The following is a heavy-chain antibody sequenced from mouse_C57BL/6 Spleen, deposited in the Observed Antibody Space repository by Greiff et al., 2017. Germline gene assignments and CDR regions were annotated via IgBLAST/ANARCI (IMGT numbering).Heavy chain of an antibody. J-gene: IGHJ2*01. CDR1: GYTFTDYN. CDR3: ARWGYGSSYPYFDY. CDR2: INPNNGGT. V-gene: IGHV1-22*01. D-gene: IGHD1-1*01. Sequence: VQLQQPGTELVKPGASVKMSCKASGYTFTDYNMHWVKQSHGKSLEWIGYINPNNGGTSYNQKFKGKATLTVNKSSSTAYMELRSLTSEDSAVYYCARWGYGSSYPYFDYWGQGTTLTVSS.